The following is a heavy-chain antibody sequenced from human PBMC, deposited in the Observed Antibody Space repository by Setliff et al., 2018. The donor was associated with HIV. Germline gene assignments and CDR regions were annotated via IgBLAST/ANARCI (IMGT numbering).Heavy chain of an antibody. D-gene: IGHD6-13*01. Sequence: ASVKVSCKASGYTFTSYGVSWVRQAPGQGLEWMGLISGYNGWTKYPQKFQGRVTMTTDTSTSTVYMELTSLTSDDASVYYCARAPQTSSNWRIWDYWGQGTLVTVSS. J-gene: IGHJ4*02. CDR2: ISGYNGWT. CDR3: ARAPQTSSNWRIWDY. CDR1: GYTFTSYG. V-gene: IGHV1-18*01.